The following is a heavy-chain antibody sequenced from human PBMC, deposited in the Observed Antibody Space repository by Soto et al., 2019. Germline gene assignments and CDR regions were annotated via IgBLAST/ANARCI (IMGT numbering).Heavy chain of an antibody. V-gene: IGHV4-39*02. CDR2: IYYSGST. CDR1: GGSISSRSYY. D-gene: IGHD3-3*01. CDR3: AGDRVVLRFLEWLPYGMDV. Sequence: SETLSLTCTVSGGSISSRSYYWGWIRQPPGKGLEWIGSIYYSGSTYYNPSLKSRVTISVDTSKNQFSLKLSSVTAADTAVYYCAGDRVVLRFLEWLPYGMDVWGQGTTVT. J-gene: IGHJ6*02.